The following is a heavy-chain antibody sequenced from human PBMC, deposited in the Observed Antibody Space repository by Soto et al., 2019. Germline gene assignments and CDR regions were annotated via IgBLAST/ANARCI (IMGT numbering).Heavy chain of an antibody. CDR2: IYYSGST. CDR3: ARGRGSRIDWSSGWYSGGLYYYYMDV. D-gene: IGHD6-19*01. Sequence: SETLSLTCTVSGGSISSYYWSWIRQPPGKGLEWIGYIYYSGSTNYNPSLKSRVTISVDTSKNQFSLKLSSVTAADTAVYYCARGRGSRIDWSSGWYSGGLYYYYMDVWGKGTTVTVSS. V-gene: IGHV4-59*01. CDR1: GGSISSYY. J-gene: IGHJ6*03.